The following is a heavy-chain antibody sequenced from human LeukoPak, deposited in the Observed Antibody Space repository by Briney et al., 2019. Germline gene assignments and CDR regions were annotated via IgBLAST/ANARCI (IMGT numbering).Heavy chain of an antibody. V-gene: IGHV3-74*01. D-gene: IGHD3-3*01. J-gene: IGHJ4*02. CDR2: IESNGLT. Sequence: GGSLRLSCEASGVTFSSYWRHWVRQIPGKGLMWVSRIESNGLTLYADSVRDRFTISRDNANNSLYLQMNSLRADDTATYYCVRGLLEWLRLETYYFDYWGQGTLVTVSS. CDR1: GVTFSSYW. CDR3: VRGLLEWLRLETYYFDY.